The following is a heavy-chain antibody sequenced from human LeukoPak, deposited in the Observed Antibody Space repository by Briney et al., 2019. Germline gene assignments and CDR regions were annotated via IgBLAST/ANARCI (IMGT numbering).Heavy chain of an antibody. CDR1: GFIFSNYA. Sequence: PGGSLRLSCAASGFIFSNYAMSWVRQAPGKGLEWVSSISSSSSYIYYADSVKGRFTISRDNAKNSLYLQMNSLRAEDMAVYYCAKDGGQGADYWGQGTLVSVSS. V-gene: IGHV3-21*04. D-gene: IGHD3-16*01. CDR3: AKDGGQGADY. CDR2: ISSSSSYI. J-gene: IGHJ4*02.